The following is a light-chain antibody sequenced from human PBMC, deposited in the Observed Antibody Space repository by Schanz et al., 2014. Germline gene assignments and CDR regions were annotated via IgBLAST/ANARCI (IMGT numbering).Light chain of an antibody. CDR3: SSHTAITTAVV. CDR2: EGT. V-gene: IGLV2-14*02. CDR1: SSDVGSYNL. J-gene: IGLJ2*01. Sequence: QSALTQPASVSGSPGQSITISCTGTSSDVGSYNLVSWYQQHPGKAPKLMIYEGTKRPSGVSNRFSASKSGNTASLTISRLQAEDEADYYCSSHTAITTAVVFGGGTKVTVL.